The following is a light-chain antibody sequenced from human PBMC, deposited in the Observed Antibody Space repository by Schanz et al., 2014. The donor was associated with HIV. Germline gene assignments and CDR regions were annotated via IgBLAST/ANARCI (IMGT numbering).Light chain of an antibody. Sequence: ERVMTQSPATLSVSPGERATLSCRASQIIGTNLAWYQQRPGQAPSLLIFGASNRATGIPDRFSGGVSGTDFTLTISRVEPEDYAVYYCQQYGSSPWTFGQGTRVDVK. CDR1: QIIGTN. V-gene: IGKV3-20*01. CDR3: QQYGSSPWT. J-gene: IGKJ1*01. CDR2: GAS.